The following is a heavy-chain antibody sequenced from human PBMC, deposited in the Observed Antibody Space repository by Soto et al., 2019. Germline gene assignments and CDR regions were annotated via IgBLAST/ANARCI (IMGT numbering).Heavy chain of an antibody. CDR1: GYTFTSYG. Sequence: CKASGYTFTSYGISWVRQAPGQGLEWMGWISAYNGNTNYAQKLQGRVTMTTDTSTSTAYMELRSLRSDDTAVYYCARDIFWFRQSYYDIPDAFDIWGQGTMVTVSS. CDR2: ISAYNGNT. D-gene: IGHD3-22*01. V-gene: IGHV1-18*01. CDR3: ARDIFWFRQSYYDIPDAFDI. J-gene: IGHJ3*02.